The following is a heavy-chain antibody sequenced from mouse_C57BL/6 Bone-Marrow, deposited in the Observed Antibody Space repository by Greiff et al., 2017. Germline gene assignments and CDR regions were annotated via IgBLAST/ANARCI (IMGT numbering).Heavy chain of an antibody. Sequence: QVQLQQPGAELVKPGASVKLSCKASGYTFTSYWMQWVKQRPGQGLEWIGEIDPSDSYTNYNQKFKGKATLTVDTSSSTAYMQLSSLTSEDSAVYYCARSYYGNYEGVDYWGQGTSVTVSS. CDR3: ARSYYGNYEGVDY. V-gene: IGHV1-50*01. J-gene: IGHJ4*01. D-gene: IGHD2-10*01. CDR1: GYTFTSYW. CDR2: IDPSDSYT.